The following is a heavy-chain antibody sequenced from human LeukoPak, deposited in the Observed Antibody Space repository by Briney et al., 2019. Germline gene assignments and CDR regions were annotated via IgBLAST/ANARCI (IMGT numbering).Heavy chain of an antibody. CDR1: GGSISSYY. J-gene: IGHJ5*02. CDR3: ARDGHLGYCSSTSCSNGFDP. CDR2: IYTSGST. D-gene: IGHD2-2*01. Sequence: SETLSLTCTVSGGSISSYYWSWIRQPAGKGLEWIGRIYTSGSTNYNPSLKSRGTMSVDTSKNQFSLKLSSVTAADTAVYYCARDGHLGYCSSTSCSNGFDPWGQGTLVTVSS. V-gene: IGHV4-4*07.